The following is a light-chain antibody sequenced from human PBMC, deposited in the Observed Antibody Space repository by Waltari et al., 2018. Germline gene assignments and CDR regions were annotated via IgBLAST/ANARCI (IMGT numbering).Light chain of an antibody. J-gene: IGKJ1*01. V-gene: IGKV3-20*01. CDR2: AGS. Sequence: MVLTQSPGTLSLSPGERATLSCRASQSSRRSYTWYQPKPAQAPRFLIVAGSSSATGIPDRFRGSGSWTDFRLSSSRLEAEDFAVYFCQNHERLPAVFGQGTKVELK. CDR3: QNHERLPAV. CDR1: QSSRRSY.